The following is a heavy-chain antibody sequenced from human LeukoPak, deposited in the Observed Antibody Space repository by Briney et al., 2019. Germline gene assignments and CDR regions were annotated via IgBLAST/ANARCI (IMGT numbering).Heavy chain of an antibody. CDR1: GFTFSSYW. V-gene: IGHV3-7*04. CDR2: MKQDGSET. Sequence: GGSQRLSCAASGFTFSSYWMSWVRQAPGKGLEWVANMKQDGSETYYVDSVKGRFTISRDNAKDSLYLQMNSLRAEDTAVYYCARSLAAGFDIWGQGTMVTVSS. CDR3: ARSLAAGFDI. D-gene: IGHD6-25*01. J-gene: IGHJ3*02.